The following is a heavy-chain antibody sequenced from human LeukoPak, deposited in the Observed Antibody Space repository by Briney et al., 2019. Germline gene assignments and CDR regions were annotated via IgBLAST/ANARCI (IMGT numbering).Heavy chain of an antibody. V-gene: IGHV1-18*01. CDR1: GYTFTSYG. J-gene: IGHJ3*02. CDR3: ARDPIRDAFDI. CDR2: IRAYNGNT. Sequence: GASVKVSCKASGYTFTSYGIILVREAPGQGLEWMGWIRAYNGNTNYAQKLQGRVTMTTDTSTSTAYMELRSLRSDDTAVYYCARDPIRDAFDIWGQGTMVTVSS. D-gene: IGHD3-10*01.